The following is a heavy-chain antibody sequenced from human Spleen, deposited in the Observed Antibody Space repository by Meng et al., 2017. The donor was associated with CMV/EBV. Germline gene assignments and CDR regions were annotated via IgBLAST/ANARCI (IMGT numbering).Heavy chain of an antibody. CDR2: VRYDGSDK. Sequence: GESLKISCAASGFTFDNYGMHWVRQAPGKGLEWVAFVRYDGSDKYYADSVKGQFTISRDNSKNTLYLQMNSLRAEDTAVYYCAKADLAVAGRIWGQGTLVTVSS. J-gene: IGHJ4*02. D-gene: IGHD6-19*01. CDR1: GFTFDNYG. V-gene: IGHV3-30*02. CDR3: AKADLAVAGRI.